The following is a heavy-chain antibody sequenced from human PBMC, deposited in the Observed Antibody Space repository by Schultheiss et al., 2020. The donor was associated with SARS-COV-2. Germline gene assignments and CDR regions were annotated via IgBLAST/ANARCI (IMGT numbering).Heavy chain of an antibody. D-gene: IGHD2-21*02. CDR3: ACRGGGDCYREP. CDR1: GFTFSSYA. CDR2: ISYDGSNK. Sequence: GESLKISCAASGFTFSSYAMSWVRQAPGKGLEWVAVISYDGSNKYYADSVKGRFTISRDNSKNTLYLQMNSLRAEDTAVYYCACRGGGDCYREPWGQGTLVTVSS. J-gene: IGHJ5*02. V-gene: IGHV3-30*01.